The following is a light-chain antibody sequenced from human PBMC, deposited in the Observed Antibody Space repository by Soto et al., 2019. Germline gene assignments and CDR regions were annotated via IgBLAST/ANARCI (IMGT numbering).Light chain of an antibody. J-gene: IGLJ1*01. CDR3: SSYRSGSSFV. CDR1: SSDVGVYDY. V-gene: IGLV2-14*01. CDR2: EVT. Sequence: QPALTQPASVSGSPGQSITISCTGTSSDVGVYDYVSWYQQHPGKAPKLIIYEVTNRPSGVSNRFSGSKSGNTASLTISGLQAEDEADYFCSSYRSGSSFVFGTGTKLTVL.